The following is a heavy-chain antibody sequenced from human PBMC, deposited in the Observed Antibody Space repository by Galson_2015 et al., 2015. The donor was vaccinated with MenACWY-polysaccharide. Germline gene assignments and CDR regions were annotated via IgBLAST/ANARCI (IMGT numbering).Heavy chain of an antibody. CDR1: GGTFSSYA. J-gene: IGHJ6*02. V-gene: IGHV1-69*13. Sequence: SVKVSCKASGGTFSSYAISWVRQAPGQGLEWMGGIIPIFGTANYAQKFQGRVTITADESTSTAYMELSSLRSEDTAVYYCARVLYQPLLYYYYGMDVWGQGTTVTVSS. CDR3: ARVLYQPLLYYYYGMDV. D-gene: IGHD2-2*01. CDR2: IIPIFGTA.